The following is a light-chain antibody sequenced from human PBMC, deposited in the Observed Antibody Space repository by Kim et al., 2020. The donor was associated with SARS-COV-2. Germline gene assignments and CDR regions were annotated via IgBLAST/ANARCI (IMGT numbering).Light chain of an antibody. J-gene: IGKJ3*01. CDR2: AAS. Sequence: DIQMTQSPSSLSASVGDRVTITCRTSQNINSHLNWYHQKPGRVPKLLIYAASTLQGGVPSRFSGSGSETDFTLTISSLQPEDFATYICQQTYISPFTFGPGTKVDIK. V-gene: IGKV1-39*01. CDR3: QQTYISPFT. CDR1: QNINSH.